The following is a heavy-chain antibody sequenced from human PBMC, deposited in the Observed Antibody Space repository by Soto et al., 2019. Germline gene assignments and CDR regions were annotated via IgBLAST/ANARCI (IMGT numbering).Heavy chain of an antibody. D-gene: IGHD5-18*01. V-gene: IGHV1-18*01. J-gene: IGHJ4*02. CDR1: GYTFTSYG. Sequence: GASVKVSCKASGYTFTSYGISWVRQAPGQGLEWMGWISAYNGNTNYAQKLQGRVTMTTDTSTSTAYMELRSLRSDDTAVYYCARDLGSGYSLVYFDYWGQGTLVIVSS. CDR2: ISAYNGNT. CDR3: ARDLGSGYSLVYFDY.